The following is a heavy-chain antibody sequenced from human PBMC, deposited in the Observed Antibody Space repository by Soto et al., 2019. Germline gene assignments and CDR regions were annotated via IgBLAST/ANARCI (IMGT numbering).Heavy chain of an antibody. V-gene: IGHV3-33*01. D-gene: IGHD6-19*01. CDR1: GLHFSSYG. J-gene: IGHJ4*02. CDR2: IWYDGSNK. Sequence: GGSLRLSCASSGLHFSSYGMHWVRQATGKGLEWVAVIWYDGSNKYYADSVKGRFTISRDNSKNTLYLQMNSLRAEDTAVYYCARSGIAVATYYFDYWGQGTLVTVSS. CDR3: ARSGIAVATYYFDY.